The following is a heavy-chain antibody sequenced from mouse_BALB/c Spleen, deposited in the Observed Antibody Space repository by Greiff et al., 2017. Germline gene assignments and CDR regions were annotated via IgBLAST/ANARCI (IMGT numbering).Heavy chain of an antibody. CDR1: GFSLTSYG. CDR2: IWSGGST. V-gene: IGHV2-2*02. CDR3: AREGGNYAMDD. Sequence: VKLMESGPGLVQPSQTLSITCTVSGFSLTSYGVHWVRQSPGKGLEWLGMIWSGGSTDYNAAFISRLSISKDNSKSQVFFKMNSLQANDTAVYYCAREGGNYAMDDWGQGTSVTVSA. D-gene: IGHD1-1*02. J-gene: IGHJ4*01.